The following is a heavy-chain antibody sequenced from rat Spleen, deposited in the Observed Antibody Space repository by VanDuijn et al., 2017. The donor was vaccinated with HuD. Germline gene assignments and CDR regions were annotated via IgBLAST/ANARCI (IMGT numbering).Heavy chain of an antibody. CDR3: TRGPPRDDGSYYYGYYFDY. CDR2: IWGNGNA. V-gene: IGHV2-13*01. CDR1: GFSLSNYG. D-gene: IGHD1-12*02. Sequence: QVQLKESGPGLVQPSQTLSLTCTVSGFSLSNYGVIWVRQPPGKGLEWMGVIWGNGNANYNSALKSRLSISRDTSKNQVFLKMNSLQTEDTAIYFCTRGPPRDDGSYYYGYYFDYWGQGVMVTVSS. J-gene: IGHJ2*01.